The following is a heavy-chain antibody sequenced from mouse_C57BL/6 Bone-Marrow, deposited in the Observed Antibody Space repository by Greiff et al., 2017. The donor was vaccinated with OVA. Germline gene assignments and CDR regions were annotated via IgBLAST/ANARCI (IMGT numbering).Heavy chain of an antibody. J-gene: IGHJ3*01. D-gene: IGHD3-2*02. CDR3: ARNPSGDSSVWWFAY. Sequence: EMQLQESGPELVKPGASVKIPCKASGYTFTDYNMDWVKQSHGKSLEWIGDINPNNGGTIYNQKFKGKATLTVDKSSSTAYMELRSLTSEDTAVYYCARNPSGDSSVWWFAYWGQGTLVTVSA. V-gene: IGHV1-18*01. CDR1: GYTFTDYN. CDR2: INPNNGGT.